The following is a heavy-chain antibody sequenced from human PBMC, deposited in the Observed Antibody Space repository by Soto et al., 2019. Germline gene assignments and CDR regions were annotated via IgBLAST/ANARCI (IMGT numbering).Heavy chain of an antibody. CDR1: GDTFTGYF. CDR2: VSAYNGNT. CDR3: ARVNQYYDILTGYYPDDAFDI. J-gene: IGHJ3*02. V-gene: IGHV1-18*04. D-gene: IGHD3-9*01. Sequence: ASVKLSCKASGDTFTGYFSCWARQAPGQGLVWMGWVSAYNGNTNYAQTLHGRVNMTTDTSTSIAYMELRSLRSDDTAVYYCARVNQYYDILTGYYPDDAFDIWGQGTMVTVSS.